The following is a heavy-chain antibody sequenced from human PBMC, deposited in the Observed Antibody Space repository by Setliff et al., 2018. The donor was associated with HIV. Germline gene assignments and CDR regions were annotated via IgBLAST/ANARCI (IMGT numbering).Heavy chain of an antibody. CDR3: ARRWSYYYDLFDY. Sequence: SETLSLTCTVSGGSISSHYWGWIRQPPGKGLEWIGYIYYSGSTNYNPSLKSRVTISVDTSKNQFSLKLSSVTAADTAVYYCARRWSYYYDLFDYWGQGTLVTVSS. V-gene: IGHV4-59*08. D-gene: IGHD3-22*01. CDR2: IYYSGST. CDR1: GGSISSHY. J-gene: IGHJ4*02.